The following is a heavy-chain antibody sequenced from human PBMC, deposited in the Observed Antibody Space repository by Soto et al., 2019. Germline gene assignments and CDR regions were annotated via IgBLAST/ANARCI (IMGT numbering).Heavy chain of an antibody. J-gene: IGHJ1*01. V-gene: IGHV3-21*01. CDR3: ARDRSADRFVQYFQH. CDR1: GFIFTSYS. CDR2: ISSGSDSI. D-gene: IGHD6-19*01. Sequence: PGGSLRLSCAASGFIFTSYSMVWVRLAPGKGLEWVASISSGSDSIFYADSVKGRFTVSRDNAKNSLFLQMNNLRAEDTAVYFCARDRSADRFVQYFQHWGQGTQVTVCS.